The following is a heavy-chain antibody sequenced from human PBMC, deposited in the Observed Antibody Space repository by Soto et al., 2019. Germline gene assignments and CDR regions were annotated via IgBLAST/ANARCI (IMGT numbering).Heavy chain of an antibody. CDR3: ARLMGVVTVEY. CDR1: GGSISSTGHY. D-gene: IGHD2-21*02. J-gene: IGHJ4*02. Sequence: QLQLQESGPRLVKPSETLSLTCSVSGGSISSTGHYWGWIRQPPGKGLEWIGNIYYAGSPYYNPSLKIHVTISGDTSKNDFSLALTAVTAADTAVYYCARLMGVVTVEYWGQGALVTVSS. V-gene: IGHV4-39*02. CDR2: IYYAGSP.